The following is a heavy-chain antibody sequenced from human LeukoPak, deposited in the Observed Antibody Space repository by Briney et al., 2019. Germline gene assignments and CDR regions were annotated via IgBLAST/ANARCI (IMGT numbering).Heavy chain of an antibody. CDR1: GFTFSSYS. V-gene: IGHV3-21*01. J-gene: IGHJ6*03. CDR2: ISSTSSYK. CDR3: ARDRASFYYYYYMDV. Sequence: PGGSLRLSCAASGFTFSSYSMSWVRQAPGKGLEWVSCISSTSSYKYYADSVKGRFTISRDNAKTSFYLQMNSLRAEDTAVYYCARDRASFYYYYYMDVWGKGTTVTVSS. D-gene: IGHD3-10*01.